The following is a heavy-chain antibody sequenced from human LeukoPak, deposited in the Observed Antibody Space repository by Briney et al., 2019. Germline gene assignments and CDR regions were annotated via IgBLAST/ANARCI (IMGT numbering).Heavy chain of an antibody. CDR1: GFTFDDYG. Sequence: PGGSLRLSCAASGFTFDDYGMSWVRQAPGKGLEWVSGIDWNGGSTGYADSVKDRFTISRDNAKNSLYLQMNSLRAEDTALYYCARSFCSSTSCYLPHDAFDIWGQGTMVTVSS. V-gene: IGHV3-20*04. J-gene: IGHJ3*02. D-gene: IGHD2-2*01. CDR2: IDWNGGST. CDR3: ARSFCSSTSCYLPHDAFDI.